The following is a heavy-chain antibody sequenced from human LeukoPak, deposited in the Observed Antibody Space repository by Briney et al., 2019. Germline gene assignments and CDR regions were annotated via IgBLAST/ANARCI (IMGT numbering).Heavy chain of an antibody. J-gene: IGHJ4*02. Sequence: SETLSLTCTVSGGSISSYYWSWIRQPPGKGLEWIGYIYYSGSTNYNPSLKSRVTISVDTSKNQFSLKLSSVTAADTAVYYCAGVVVTANYFDYWGQGTLVTVSS. CDR1: GGSISSYY. D-gene: IGHD2-21*02. V-gene: IGHV4-59*12. CDR3: AGVVVTANYFDY. CDR2: IYYSGST.